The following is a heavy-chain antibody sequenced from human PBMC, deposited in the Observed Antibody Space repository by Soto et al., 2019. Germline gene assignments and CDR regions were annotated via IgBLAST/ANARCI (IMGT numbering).Heavy chain of an antibody. D-gene: IGHD3-10*01. J-gene: IGHJ1*01. CDR3: ARDWSGSGQQPAPGYFQH. V-gene: IGHV1-2*04. Sequence: GASVKVSCKASGYTFTGYYMHWVRQAPGQGLEWMGWINPNSGGTNYAQKFQGWVTMTRDTSISTAYMELSRLRSDDTAVYYCARDWSGSGQQPAPGYFQHWGQGTLVTVS. CDR2: INPNSGGT. CDR1: GYTFTGYY.